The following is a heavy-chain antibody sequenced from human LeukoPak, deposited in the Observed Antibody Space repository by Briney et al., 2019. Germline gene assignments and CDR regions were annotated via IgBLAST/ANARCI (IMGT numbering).Heavy chain of an antibody. CDR3: ARYYFGSGGYDDWFDP. Sequence: ASVKVSCKASGYTFTTYSISWVRQAPGQGLEWMGRISVYNGKTNSAQKFQGRVTMTTDTSTSTAYVELRSLRSDDTAVYYCARYYFGSGGYDDWFDPWGQGTLVTVSS. J-gene: IGHJ5*02. D-gene: IGHD3-10*01. CDR1: GYTFTTYS. V-gene: IGHV1-18*01. CDR2: ISVYNGKT.